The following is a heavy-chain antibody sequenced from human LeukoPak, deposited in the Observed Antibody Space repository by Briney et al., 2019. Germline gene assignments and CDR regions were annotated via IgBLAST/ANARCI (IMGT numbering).Heavy chain of an antibody. CDR2: ISAYNGNT. Sequence: ASVKVSCKASGYTFTSYGISWVRQAPGQGLEWMGWISAYNGNTNYAQKLQGRVTMTTDTSTSTAYMELRSLRSDDTAVCYCAGYLGGYSGHDHNYWGQGTLVTVSS. J-gene: IGHJ4*02. V-gene: IGHV1-18*04. CDR3: AGYLGGYSGHDHNY. D-gene: IGHD5-12*01. CDR1: GYTFTSYG.